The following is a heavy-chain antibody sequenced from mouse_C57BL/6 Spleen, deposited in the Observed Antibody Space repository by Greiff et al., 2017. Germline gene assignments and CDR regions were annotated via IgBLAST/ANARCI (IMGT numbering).Heavy chain of an antibody. Sequence: EVKLVESGEGLVKPGGSLKLSCAASGFTFSSYAMSWVRQTPEKRLEWVAYISSGGDYIYYADTVKGRFTISRDNARNTLYLQMSSLKSEDTAMYYCTSDRGAYYSNYGAMDYWGQGTSVTVSS. CDR3: TSDRGAYYSNYGAMDY. J-gene: IGHJ4*01. V-gene: IGHV5-9-1*02. CDR2: ISSGGDYI. D-gene: IGHD2-5*01. CDR1: GFTFSSYA.